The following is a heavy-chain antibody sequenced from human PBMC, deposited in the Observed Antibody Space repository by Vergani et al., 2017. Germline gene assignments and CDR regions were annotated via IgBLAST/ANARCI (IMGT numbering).Heavy chain of an antibody. CDR2: IYYSGST. D-gene: IGHD3-10*01. J-gene: IGHJ4*02. V-gene: IGHV4-30-4*01. CDR3: ARAPDEDYGSGAFEG. CDR1: GGSISSGDYY. Sequence: QVQLQESGPGLVKPSQTLSLTCTVSGGSISSGDYYWSWIRQPPGKGLEWIGYIYYSGSTYYNPSLKSRVTISVDTSKNQFSLKLSSVTAADTAVYYCARAPDEDYGSGAFEGWGQGTLVTVSS.